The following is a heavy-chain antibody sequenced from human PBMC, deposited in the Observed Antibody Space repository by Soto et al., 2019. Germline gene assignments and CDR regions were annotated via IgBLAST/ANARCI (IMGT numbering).Heavy chain of an antibody. J-gene: IGHJ5*02. Sequence: PGESLKISCKASGYRFANYWIGWVRQMPGKGLELMGIIYPDDSDTRYSPSFQGQVTISADKSITTAYLQWSSLKASDTAMYYCASFPRGRDPNWFDPWGQGTLVTVSS. CDR1: GYRFANYW. V-gene: IGHV5-51*01. CDR3: ASFPRGRDPNWFDP. D-gene: IGHD3-16*01. CDR2: IYPDDSDT.